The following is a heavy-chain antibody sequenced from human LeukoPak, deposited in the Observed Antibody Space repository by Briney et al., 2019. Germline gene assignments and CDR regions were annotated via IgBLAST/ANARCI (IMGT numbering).Heavy chain of an antibody. CDR1: GFTFSSYA. CDR2: ISGSGGST. D-gene: IGHD3-10*01. CDR3: AKAQLWFGELAPFDY. Sequence: GGSLRLSCAASGFTFSSYAMSWVRQAPGKGLEWVSAISGSGGSTYYADSVKGRFTISRDNSKNTLYLQMNSLRAEDTAVYYCAKAQLWFGELAPFDYWGKGTLVTVSS. J-gene: IGHJ4*02. V-gene: IGHV3-23*01.